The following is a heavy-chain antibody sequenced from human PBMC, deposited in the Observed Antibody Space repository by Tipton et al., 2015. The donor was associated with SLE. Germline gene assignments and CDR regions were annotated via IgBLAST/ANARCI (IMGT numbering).Heavy chain of an antibody. J-gene: IGHJ4*02. D-gene: IGHD2-15*01. V-gene: IGHV4-39*07. CDR3: ARGAGSSGDFDY. CDR1: GGSISSSSYY. CDR2: IYYSGST. Sequence: LRLSCTVSGGSISSSSYYWGWIRQPPGKGLEWIGSIYYSGSTYYNPSLKSRVTISVDTSKNQFSPKLSSVTAADTAVYYCARGAGSSGDFDYWGQGTLVTVSS.